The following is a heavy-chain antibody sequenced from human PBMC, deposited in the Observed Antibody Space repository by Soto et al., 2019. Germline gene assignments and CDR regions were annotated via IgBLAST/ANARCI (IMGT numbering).Heavy chain of an antibody. J-gene: IGHJ4*02. D-gene: IGHD4-17*01. V-gene: IGHV4-39*01. CDR2: IYYSGST. Sequence: PSETLSLTCTVSGGSISSSSYYWCWIRHPPGKGLEWIGSIYYSGSTYYNPSLKSRVTISVDTSKNQFSLKLSSVTAADTAVYYCARLSGGYGDYGSIDYWGQGTLVTVSS. CDR1: GGSISSSSYY. CDR3: ARLSGGYGDYGSIDY.